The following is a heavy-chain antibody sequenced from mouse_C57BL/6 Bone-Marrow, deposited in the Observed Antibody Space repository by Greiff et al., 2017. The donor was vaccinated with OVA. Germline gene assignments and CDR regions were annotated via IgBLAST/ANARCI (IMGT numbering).Heavy chain of an antibody. D-gene: IGHD2-2*01. V-gene: IGHV5-17*01. Sequence: DVHLVESGGGLVKPGGSLKLSCAASGFTFSDYGMHWVRQAPEKGLEWVAYISSGSSTIYYADTVKGRFTISRDNAKNTLFLQMTSLRSEDTAMYYCARDGYGWFAYWGQGTLVTVSA. CDR2: ISSGSSTI. CDR3: ARDGYGWFAY. J-gene: IGHJ3*01. CDR1: GFTFSDYG.